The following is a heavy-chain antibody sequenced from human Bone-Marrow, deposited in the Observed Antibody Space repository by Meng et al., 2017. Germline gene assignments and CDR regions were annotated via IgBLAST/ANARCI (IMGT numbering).Heavy chain of an antibody. CDR1: GYTFTSYA. Sequence: SVKVTRKASGYTFTSYAMNWVRQAPGQGLEWMGWINTNTGNPTYAQGFTGRFVFSLDTPVSTAYLQISSLKAEDTAVYFCAREAIVEVPATIVYWGQGTLVTVSS. CDR3: AREAIVEVPATIVY. D-gene: IGHD2-2*01. J-gene: IGHJ4*02. CDR2: INTNTGNP. V-gene: IGHV7-4-1*02.